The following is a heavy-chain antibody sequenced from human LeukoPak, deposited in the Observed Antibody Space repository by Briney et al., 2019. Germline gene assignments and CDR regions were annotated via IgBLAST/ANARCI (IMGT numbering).Heavy chain of an antibody. CDR2: ISYDGSNK. CDR1: GFTFSSYG. Sequence: GGSLRLSCAASGFTFSSYGMHWVRQAPGKGLEWVAVISYDGSNKYYADSVKGRFTISRDNSKNTLYLQMNSLRAEDTAVYYCAKDLYGSGWTFEYWGQGTLVTVSS. V-gene: IGHV3-30*18. D-gene: IGHD6-19*01. J-gene: IGHJ4*02. CDR3: AKDLYGSGWTFEY.